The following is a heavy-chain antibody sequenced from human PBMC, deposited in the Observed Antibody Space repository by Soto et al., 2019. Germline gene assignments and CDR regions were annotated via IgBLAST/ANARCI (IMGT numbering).Heavy chain of an antibody. CDR3: ARSDCSSGSCPNWFDP. CDR2: IYSGGRT. Sequence: EVQLVESGGGLVQPGGSLRLSCAASGFSVTYTYMSWIRQAPGKGLEWVSVIYSGGRTFYADSVRGRFTISRDEGKNTHYLKMHGLSPEDTAVYFCARSDCSSGSCPNWFDPWGQGTPVIVSS. CDR1: GFSVTYTY. D-gene: IGHD2-15*01. J-gene: IGHJ5*02. V-gene: IGHV3-66*01.